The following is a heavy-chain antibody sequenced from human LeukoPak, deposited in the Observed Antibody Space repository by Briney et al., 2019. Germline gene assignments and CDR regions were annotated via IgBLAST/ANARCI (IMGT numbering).Heavy chain of an antibody. CDR1: NDSIRNYY. Sequence: KPSKTLSLTCSVSNDSIRNYYWSWIRQPPGKALEWIGYIYHTGNTNYNPSLKSRLTMSIDTSKNQFSLNLNSVTAADTAVYYCARGNYGSGSYYVVDFDYWGQGTLVTVSS. CDR3: ARGNYGSGSYYVVDFDY. CDR2: IYHTGNT. J-gene: IGHJ4*02. D-gene: IGHD3-10*01. V-gene: IGHV4-59*01.